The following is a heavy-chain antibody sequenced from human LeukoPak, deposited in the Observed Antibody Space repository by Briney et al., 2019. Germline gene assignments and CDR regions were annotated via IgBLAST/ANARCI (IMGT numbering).Heavy chain of an antibody. J-gene: IGHJ4*02. CDR1: GFTFSSYA. CDR2: ISGSGGST. V-gene: IGHV3-23*01. Sequence: PGGSLRLSCAASGFTFSSYAMSWVRQAPGKGLEWVSAISGSGGSTYYADSVKGRFTISRDNAKNTLYLQMNSLRAEDTAVYYCARVEVDYYDSSGAIDYWGQGTLVTVSS. D-gene: IGHD3-22*01. CDR3: ARVEVDYYDSSGAIDY.